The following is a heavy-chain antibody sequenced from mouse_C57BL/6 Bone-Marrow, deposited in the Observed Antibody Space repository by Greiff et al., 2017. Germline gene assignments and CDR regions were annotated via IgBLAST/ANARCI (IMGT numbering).Heavy chain of an antibody. CDR3: ARGVLRWGVYFDY. Sequence: QVQLQQPGAELVRPGTSVKLSCKASGYTFTSYWMHWVKQRPGQGLEWIGVIDPSDSYTNYNQKFKGKATLTVDTSSSTAYMQLSSLTSEDSAVYYCARGVLRWGVYFDYWGQGTTLTVSS. V-gene: IGHV1-59*01. D-gene: IGHD1-1*01. CDR2: IDPSDSYT. CDR1: GYTFTSYW. J-gene: IGHJ2*01.